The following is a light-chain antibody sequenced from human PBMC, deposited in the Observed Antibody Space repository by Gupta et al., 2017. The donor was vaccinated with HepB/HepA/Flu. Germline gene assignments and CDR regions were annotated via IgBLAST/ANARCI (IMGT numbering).Light chain of an antibody. CDR2: DVT. CDR3: YSYGGSFYV. V-gene: IGLV2-11*01. J-gene: IGLJ1*01. Sequence: QSALPQPRSVSGSPGQSVTISCTGTSSDVGGYNYVSWYQQHPGNAPRLMIYDVTKRPSGVPARFSGSKSATTATLTISGLQAEDDYYYYCYSYGGSFYVFGTGTKLTVL. CDR1: SSDVGGYNY.